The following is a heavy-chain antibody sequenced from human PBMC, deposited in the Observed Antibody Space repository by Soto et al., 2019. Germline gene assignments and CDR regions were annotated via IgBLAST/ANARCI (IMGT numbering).Heavy chain of an antibody. D-gene: IGHD2-2*01. CDR1: GYTFTNYG. Sequence: QVQLVQSGTEVKRPGASVKVSCKASGYTFTNYGITWVRQAPGQGLEWMGWISVYNGNTNYAQKLQGRVTMTTDTSTSTAYMEVRSLRSDDTAVYYCARDLDWRRYHELSYCGQGTLVTVSS. V-gene: IGHV1-18*04. CDR2: ISVYNGNT. CDR3: ARDLDWRRYHELSY. J-gene: IGHJ4*02.